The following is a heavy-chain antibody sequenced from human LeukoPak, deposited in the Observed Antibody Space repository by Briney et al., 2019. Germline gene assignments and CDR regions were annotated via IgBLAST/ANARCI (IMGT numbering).Heavy chain of an antibody. V-gene: IGHV3-23*01. Sequence: GGSLRLSCAAYGFTFSMSDMSWVRQAPGKGLEWVSASSGSGRDAYYADSVKGRFTISRDNAMNTLYLQMNSLRAEDTAVYYCARSGLSGNWFDPWGQGTLVTVSS. D-gene: IGHD3-3*01. CDR2: SSGSGRDA. J-gene: IGHJ5*02. CDR3: ARSGLSGNWFDP. CDR1: GFTFSMSD.